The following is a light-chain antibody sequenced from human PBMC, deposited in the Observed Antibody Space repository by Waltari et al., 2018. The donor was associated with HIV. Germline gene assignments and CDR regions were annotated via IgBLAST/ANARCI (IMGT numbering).Light chain of an antibody. J-gene: IGKJ4*01. CDR3: QQYGSSPLT. CDR1: QTVNNNF. V-gene: IGKV3-20*01. CDR2: DAS. Sequence: DIVLSQSPATLSLSPGDRATLSRRASQTVNNNFLNWYQQKHGQSPRLLISDASARAAGIPDRFSASGSGTDFTLTINRLEPEDSAVYYCQQYGSSPLTFGGGTKVEI.